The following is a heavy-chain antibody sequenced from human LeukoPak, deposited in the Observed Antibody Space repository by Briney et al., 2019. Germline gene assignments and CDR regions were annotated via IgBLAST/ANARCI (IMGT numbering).Heavy chain of an antibody. CDR1: GFTFSSYS. J-gene: IGHJ6*02. V-gene: IGHV3-21*04. CDR3: AKVPGGYDLGVYYYGMDV. Sequence: GGSLRLSCAASGFTFSSYSMNWVRQAPGKGLEWVSSISSSSSYIYYADSVKGRFTISRDNAKNSLYLQMNSLRAEDTAVYYCAKVPGGYDLGVYYYGMDVWGQGTTVTVSS. CDR2: ISSSSSYI. D-gene: IGHD5-12*01.